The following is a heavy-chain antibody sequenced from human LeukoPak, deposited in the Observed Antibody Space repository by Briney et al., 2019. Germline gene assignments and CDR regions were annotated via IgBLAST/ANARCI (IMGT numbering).Heavy chain of an antibody. CDR2: IYYTGGT. CDR3: ARHEGRSGWNGWYDH. CDR1: GGSIGSYC. J-gene: IGHJ4*02. D-gene: IGHD6-19*01. Sequence: PSETLSLTCTVSGGSIGSYCWSWIQQPPGKGLEWIGYIYYTGGTNYNPSLKSRVTLSVDTSRNQFSLNLNSVTAADTAVYYCARHEGRSGWNGWYDHWGQGILVTVSS. V-gene: IGHV4-59*08.